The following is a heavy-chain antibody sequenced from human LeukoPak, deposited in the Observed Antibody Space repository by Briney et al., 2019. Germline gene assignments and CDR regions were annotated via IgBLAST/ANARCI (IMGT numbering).Heavy chain of an antibody. CDR3: AKGASYFDY. CDR2: ITNSGGTT. V-gene: IGHV3-23*01. CDR1: GFPFSSYA. Sequence: GGSLRLSCAASGFPFSSYAMSWVRQAPGKGLEWVSPITNSGGTTYYADSVKGRFTISRDNSKSTLYLQMNSLRAEDTAVYYCAKGASYFDYWGQGTLVTVSS. J-gene: IGHJ4*02.